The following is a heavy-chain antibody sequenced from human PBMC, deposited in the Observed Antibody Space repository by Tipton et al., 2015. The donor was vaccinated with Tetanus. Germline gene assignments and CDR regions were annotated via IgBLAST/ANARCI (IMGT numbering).Heavy chain of an antibody. V-gene: IGHV4-4*02. J-gene: IGHJ4*02. D-gene: IGHD2/OR15-2a*01. Sequence: TLSLTCAVSGDSISSSTWWTWVRQSPGKGLEWIGEIFHGGTTNYNPSLRSRVTLSVDTAKNLFSLKMTSVTAADTAVYYCAKFSRSPPTQSFYFDYWGQGILVTVSS. CDR3: AKFSRSPPTQSFYFDY. CDR2: IFHGGTT. CDR1: GDSISSSTW.